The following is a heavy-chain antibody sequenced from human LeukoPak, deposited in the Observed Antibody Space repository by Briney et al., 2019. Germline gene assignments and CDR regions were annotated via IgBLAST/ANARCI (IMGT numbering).Heavy chain of an antibody. J-gene: IGHJ4*02. Sequence: GSLRLSCAASGFTFSSYNMNWVRQAPGKGLEWVSYISGRGNTIKYADSVKGRFTISRDNGKNSLYLHMSSLRAEDTAVYYCARDPPALEDFDYWGQGTQVTVSS. CDR1: GFTFSSYN. CDR2: ISGRGNTI. CDR3: ARDPPALEDFDY. V-gene: IGHV3-48*04.